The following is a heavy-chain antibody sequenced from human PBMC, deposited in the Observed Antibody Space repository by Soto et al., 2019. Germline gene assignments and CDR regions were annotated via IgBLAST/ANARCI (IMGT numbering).Heavy chain of an antibody. V-gene: IGHV3-15*01. CDR3: HTPHGRNAFDI. D-gene: IGHD2-8*01. J-gene: IGHJ3*02. CDR1: GFTFSNAW. Sequence: PGGSLRLSCATSGFTFSNAWMAWVRQAPGKGLEWVGRIKSIADGGTTNYAAPVKDRFSISRHDSENTLYLQMNSLRVEDTGIYYCHTPHGRNAFDIWGPGTVVTVSS. CDR2: IKSIADGGTT.